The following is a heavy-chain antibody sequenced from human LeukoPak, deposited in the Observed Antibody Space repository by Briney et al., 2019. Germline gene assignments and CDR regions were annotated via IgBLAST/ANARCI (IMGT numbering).Heavy chain of an antibody. V-gene: IGHV3-33*01. Sequence: GGSLRLSCAASGFTFSSYGMHWVRQAPGKGLEWVADIWYDGSNKYYADSVKGRFTIYRDNYKNTLYLQMNSLRAEDTAVYYCARDLSDYYDSSGYYGHLFDYWGQGTLVTVSS. CDR1: GFTFSSYG. J-gene: IGHJ4*02. D-gene: IGHD3-22*01. CDR3: ARDLSDYYDSSGYYGHLFDY. CDR2: IWYDGSNK.